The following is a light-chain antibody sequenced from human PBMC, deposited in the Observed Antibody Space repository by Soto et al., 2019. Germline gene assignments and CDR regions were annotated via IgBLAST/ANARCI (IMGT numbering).Light chain of an antibody. CDR2: EDN. V-gene: IGLV6-57*04. CDR3: SAYAGSNKLV. Sequence: NFMLTQPHSVSESPGKTVTISCTRSSGSIASNYVQWYQQRPGSAPTTVIYEDNQRPSGVPDRFSGSRSGNTASLTVSGLQVEDEADYYCSAYAGSNKLVFGGGTKLTVL. J-gene: IGLJ2*01. CDR1: SGSIASNY.